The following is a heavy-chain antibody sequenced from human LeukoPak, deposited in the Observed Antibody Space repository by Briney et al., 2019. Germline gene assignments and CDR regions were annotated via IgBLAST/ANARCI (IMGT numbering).Heavy chain of an antibody. V-gene: IGHV3-73*01. J-gene: IGHJ4*02. CDR2: IRSKANSYAT. Sequence: GGSLRLSCAASGFTFSGSAMHWVRQASGKGLEGVGRIRSKANSYATAYAASVKGRFTISRDDSKNTAYLQMNSLKTEDTAVYYCTGTIKQYYFDYWGQGTLVTVSS. D-gene: IGHD1/OR15-1a*01. CDR1: GFTFSGSA. CDR3: TGTIKQYYFDY.